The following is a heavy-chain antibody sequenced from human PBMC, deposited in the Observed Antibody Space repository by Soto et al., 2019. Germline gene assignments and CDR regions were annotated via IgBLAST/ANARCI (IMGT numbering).Heavy chain of an antibody. CDR2: IYYSGST. J-gene: IGHJ1*01. Sequence: SETLSLTCTVSGGSISSGGYYWSWIRQHPGKGLEWIGYIYYSGSTYYNPSLKSRVTISVDTSKNQFSLKLSSVTAADTAVYYCARVVVSTEYLQHWGQGTLVTVSS. CDR3: ARVVVSTEYLQH. D-gene: IGHD3-22*01. CDR1: GGSISSGGYY. V-gene: IGHV4-31*03.